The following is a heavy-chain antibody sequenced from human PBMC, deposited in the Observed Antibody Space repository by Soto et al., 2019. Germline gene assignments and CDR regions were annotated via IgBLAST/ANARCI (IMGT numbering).Heavy chain of an antibody. J-gene: IGHJ4*02. Sequence: TAETLSLTCPVSGGSISSGDYYWSWIRQPPGKGLEWIGYIYYSGSNYYNPSLKIRVTISVDTSKNQFSLKLSSVTAADTAVYYCARGPSTYYSDSSVYEIDYWGQGTLVTVSS. CDR2: IYYSGSN. D-gene: IGHD3-22*01. CDR1: GGSISSGDYY. V-gene: IGHV4-30-4*01. CDR3: ARGPSTYYSDSSVYEIDY.